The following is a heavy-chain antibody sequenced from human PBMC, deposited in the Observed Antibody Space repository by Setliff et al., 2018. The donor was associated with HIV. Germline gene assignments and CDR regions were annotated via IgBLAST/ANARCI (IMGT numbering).Heavy chain of an antibody. Sequence: SSETLSLTCIVSGGSIGSTSFYGGWIRQPPGKGLEWNGTLYFSGRTYYSPSLKSRVAMSVDKSKNQFSLKLNSVTAADTAVYYCASVFLYGSGHDVFHIWGQGTMVTVSS. D-gene: IGHD3-10*01. J-gene: IGHJ3*02. V-gene: IGHV4-39*07. CDR2: LYFSGRT. CDR3: ASVFLYGSGHDVFHI. CDR1: GGSIGSTSFY.